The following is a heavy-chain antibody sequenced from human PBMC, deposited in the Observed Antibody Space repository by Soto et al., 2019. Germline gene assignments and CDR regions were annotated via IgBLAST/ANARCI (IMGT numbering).Heavy chain of an antibody. CDR3: ARAIATDFFDY. V-gene: IGHV3-23*01. Sequence: EVQLLESGGGLVQPGGSLGLSCAASGFTFSSYAMSWVRQAPGKGLEWVSAISASGGSTFYVDSLKGRFTISRDNSKNTLYLQMNTLRAEDTAVYFCARAIATDFFDYWGQGTLVTVSS. J-gene: IGHJ4*02. D-gene: IGHD6-13*01. CDR2: ISASGGST. CDR1: GFTFSSYA.